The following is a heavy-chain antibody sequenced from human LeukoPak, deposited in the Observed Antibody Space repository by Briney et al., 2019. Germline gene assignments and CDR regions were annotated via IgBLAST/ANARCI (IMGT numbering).Heavy chain of an antibody. D-gene: IGHD3-3*01. J-gene: IGHJ6*03. V-gene: IGHV3-7*01. CDR1: GFTFSSYA. Sequence: PGGSLRLSCAASGFTFSSYAMSWVRQAPGKGLEWVANIKQDGSEKYYVDSVKGRFTISRDNAKNSLYLQMNSLRAEDTAVYYCAREQYYDFRQGTYYYYYMDVWGKGTTVTVSS. CDR2: IKQDGSEK. CDR3: AREQYYDFRQGTYYYYYMDV.